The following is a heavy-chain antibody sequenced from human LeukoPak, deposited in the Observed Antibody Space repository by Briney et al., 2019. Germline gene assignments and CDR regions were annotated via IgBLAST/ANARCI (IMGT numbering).Heavy chain of an antibody. CDR2: IFYSGGT. V-gene: IGHV4-39*07. CDR3: ARRVLLLYYFDY. CDR1: GGSINTPNYY. D-gene: IGHD3-10*01. J-gene: IGHJ4*02. Sequence: PSETLSLTCTVSGGSINTPNYYWGWIRQTPGKGLEWIGNIFYSGGTYYNPSLKSRVTISVDTSKNQFSLKLSSVTAADTAVYYCARRVLLLYYFDYWGQGTLVTVSS.